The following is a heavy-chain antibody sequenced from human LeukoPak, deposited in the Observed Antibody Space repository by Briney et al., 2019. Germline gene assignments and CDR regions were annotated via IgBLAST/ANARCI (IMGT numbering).Heavy chain of an antibody. CDR3: ARAYYYDSSARVAFDV. D-gene: IGHD3-22*01. V-gene: IGHV4-61*01. J-gene: IGHJ3*01. Sequence: SETLSLTCTVSGGSVSSNNYYWSWIRQPPGKGLEWIGYIYYTGTTNYNPSLKSRVTMSVDTSKNQFSLKLSSVTAADTAVYYCARAYYYDSSARVAFDVWGQGTMVTVSS. CDR1: GGSVSSNNYY. CDR2: IYYTGTT.